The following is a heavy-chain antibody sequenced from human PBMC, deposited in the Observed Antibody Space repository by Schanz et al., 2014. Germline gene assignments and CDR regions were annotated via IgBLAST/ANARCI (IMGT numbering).Heavy chain of an antibody. CDR1: GFTFSEVY. V-gene: IGHV3-11*06. CDR3: ARGPDYGSGSYSSY. D-gene: IGHD3-10*01. Sequence: VQLVESGGGLVQPGGSLRLSCSGSGFTFSEVYMSWVRQAPGKGLEWVSSITASGDYMHYADSVKGRFTISRDNARNSLYLQMNNLRVEDTAVYYCARGPDYGSGSYSSYWGQGTLVTVSS. CDR2: ITASGDYM. J-gene: IGHJ4*02.